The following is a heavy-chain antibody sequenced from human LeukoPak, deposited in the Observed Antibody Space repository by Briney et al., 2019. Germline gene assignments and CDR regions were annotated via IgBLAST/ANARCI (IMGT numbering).Heavy chain of an antibody. CDR2: IKQDGSEK. J-gene: IGHJ4*02. V-gene: IGHV3-7*01. Sequence: GGSLRLSCAASGFTFSSYWMSWVRQAPGKGLEWVANIKQDGSEKYYVDSVKGRFTISRDNAKNSLYLQMNSLRAEDKAVYYCARRVVRGVMVYFDYWGQGTLVTVSS. CDR3: ARRVVRGVMVYFDY. D-gene: IGHD3-10*01. CDR1: GFTFSSYW.